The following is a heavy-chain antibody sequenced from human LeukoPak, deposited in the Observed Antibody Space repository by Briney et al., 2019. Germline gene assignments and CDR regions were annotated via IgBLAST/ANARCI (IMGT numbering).Heavy chain of an antibody. J-gene: IGHJ4*02. D-gene: IGHD3-3*02. Sequence: SETLSLTRTVSGGSISSSSYYWGWIRQPPGKGLEWIGSIYYSGSTYYNPSLKSRVTISVDTSKNQFSLKLSSVTAADTAVYYCARGRSFGHAGYWGQGTLVTVSS. V-gene: IGHV4-39*07. CDR1: GGSISSSSYY. CDR3: ARGRSFGHAGY. CDR2: IYYSGST.